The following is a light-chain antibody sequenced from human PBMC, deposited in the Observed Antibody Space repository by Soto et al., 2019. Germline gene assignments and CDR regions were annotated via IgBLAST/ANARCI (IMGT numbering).Light chain of an antibody. CDR2: GAS. CDR3: QQYGSSGT. J-gene: IGKJ1*01. Sequence: EIVMTQSPGTLSSSPGERATLSCRASQSVSSNLAWYQQKPGQAPRLLIYGASTRATGIPARFSGSGSGTDFTLTISRLEPEDFAVYYCQQYGSSGTFGQGTKVDIK. CDR1: QSVSSN. V-gene: IGKV3-20*01.